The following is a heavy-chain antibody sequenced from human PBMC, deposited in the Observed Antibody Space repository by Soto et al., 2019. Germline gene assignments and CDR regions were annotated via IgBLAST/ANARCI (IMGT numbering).Heavy chain of an antibody. CDR2: ISYDGSNK. V-gene: IGHV3-30-3*02. J-gene: IGHJ4*02. CDR3: AKHLAVAGTNYFDY. CDR1: GFTFSSYA. D-gene: IGHD6-19*01. Sequence: GGSLRLSCAASGFTFSSYAMHWVRQAPGKGLEWVAVISYDGSNKYYADSVKGRFTISRDNSKNTLYLQMNSLRAEDTAVYYCAKHLAVAGTNYFDYWGQGTLVTVSS.